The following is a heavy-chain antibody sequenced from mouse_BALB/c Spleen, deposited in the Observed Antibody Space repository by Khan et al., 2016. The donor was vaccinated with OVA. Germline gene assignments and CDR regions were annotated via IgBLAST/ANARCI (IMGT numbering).Heavy chain of an antibody. CDR2: ISYSGVT. D-gene: IGHD1-1*01. Sequence: EVQLQQSGPGLVKPSQSLSLTCTVTGYSITSGYAWTWIRQFPGNKLEWMGYISYSGVTSSTPSLKSRISITRDTSKNQFFLQLNSVTTEDTATYYCARGNYYGYYSDYWGQGTTLTVSS. CDR1: GYSITSGYA. CDR3: ARGNYYGYYSDY. V-gene: IGHV3-2*02. J-gene: IGHJ2*01.